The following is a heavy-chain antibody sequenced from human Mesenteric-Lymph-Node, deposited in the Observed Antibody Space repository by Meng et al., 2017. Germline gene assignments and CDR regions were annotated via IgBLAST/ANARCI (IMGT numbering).Heavy chain of an antibody. CDR1: GFTFSSYG. D-gene: IGHD2-8*02. Sequence: GGSLRLSCAASGFTFSSYGMHWVRQAPGKGLEWVAVIWYDGSYKYYADSVKGRFTISRDNSKNTLYLQMNSLRAEDTAVYYCARDRGNWWENYFDYWGQGTLVTVSS. CDR2: IWYDGSYK. J-gene: IGHJ4*02. CDR3: ARDRGNWWENYFDY. V-gene: IGHV3-33*01.